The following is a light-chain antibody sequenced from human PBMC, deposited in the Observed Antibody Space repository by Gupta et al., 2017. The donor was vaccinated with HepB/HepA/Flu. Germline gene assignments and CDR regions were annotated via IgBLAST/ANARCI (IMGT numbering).Light chain of an antibody. Sequence: AIWITQSPSSFSASTGDRVTIPCRASQGISSYLAWYQQKPGKAPKLLIYAASTLKSGVPSRFSGSGSGTDFTLTISGLQSEDFATYYCQQEYSSPNSFGRGTKVEIK. CDR3: QQEYSSPNS. CDR1: QGISSY. V-gene: IGKV1-8*01. CDR2: AAS. J-gene: IGKJ4*01.